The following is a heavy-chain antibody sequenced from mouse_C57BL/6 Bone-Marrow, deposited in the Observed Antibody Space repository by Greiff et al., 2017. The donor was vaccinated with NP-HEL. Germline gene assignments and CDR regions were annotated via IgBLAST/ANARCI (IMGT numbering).Heavy chain of an antibody. D-gene: IGHD2-14*01. CDR1: GYTFTSYG. CDR3: ARGGTSSWYFDV. V-gene: IGHV1-81*01. CDR2: IYPRSGNT. Sequence: VQLQESGAELARPGASVKLSCKASGYTFTSYGISWVKQRTGQGLEWIGEIYPRSGNTYYNEKFKGKATLTADKSSSTAYMELRSLTSEDSAVYFCARGGTSSWYFDVWGTGTTVTVSS. J-gene: IGHJ1*03.